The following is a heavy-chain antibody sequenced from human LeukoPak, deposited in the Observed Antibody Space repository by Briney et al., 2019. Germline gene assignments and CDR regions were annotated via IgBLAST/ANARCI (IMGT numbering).Heavy chain of an antibody. CDR1: GYTFTGYY. CDR2: INPNSGGT. Sequence: ASVKVSCKASGYTFTGYYMHWVRQAPGQGPEWMGWINPNSGGTNYAQKFQGRVTMTRDTSISTAYMELSRLRSDDTAVYYCARDWQSDSSGYYYWGQGTLVTVSS. CDR3: ARDWQSDSSGYYY. J-gene: IGHJ4*02. V-gene: IGHV1-2*02. D-gene: IGHD3-22*01.